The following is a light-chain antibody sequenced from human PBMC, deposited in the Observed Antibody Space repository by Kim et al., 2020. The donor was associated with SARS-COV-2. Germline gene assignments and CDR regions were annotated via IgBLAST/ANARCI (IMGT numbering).Light chain of an antibody. CDR1: QSVSSN. CDR3: QEYNNWPLYT. CDR2: AAS. V-gene: IGKV3-15*01. Sequence: VSPGERATLSCRASQSVSSNVAWYQQKPGQAPRLLIYAASTRATGVPARFSGSGSGTEFTLTISSLQSEDFAVYYCQEYNNWPLYTFGQGTKLEI. J-gene: IGKJ2*01.